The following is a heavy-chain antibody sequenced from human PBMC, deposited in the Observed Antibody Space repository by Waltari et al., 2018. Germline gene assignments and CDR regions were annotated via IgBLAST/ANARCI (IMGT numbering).Heavy chain of an antibody. CDR3: ARPQDYVSSYFDY. D-gene: IGHD3-10*02. CDR1: GFTFSSYA. J-gene: IGHJ4*02. CDR2: RSIDGSNK. V-gene: IGHV3-30-3*01. Sequence: QVQLVESGGGVVQPGRSLRLSCAASGFTFSSYAMHWVRQAPGKGRGGVAFRSIDGSNKYYADSVKGRFTISRDNSKNTLYLQMNSLRAEDTAVYYCARPQDYVSSYFDYWGQGTLVTVSS.